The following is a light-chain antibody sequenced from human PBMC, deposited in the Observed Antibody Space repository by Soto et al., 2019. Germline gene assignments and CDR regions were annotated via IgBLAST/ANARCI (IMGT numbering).Light chain of an antibody. CDR3: NSYTSKSTGV. V-gene: IGLV2-14*01. CDR2: EVS. CDR1: SSDVGGYNY. J-gene: IGLJ1*01. Sequence: QSALTQPASVSGSPGQSITISCTGTSSDVGGYNYVSWYQQHPGKAPKLIIYEVSNRPSGVSNRFSGSKSGNTASLTISGLQDEDEDDYYCNSYTSKSTGVFGTGTQLTVL.